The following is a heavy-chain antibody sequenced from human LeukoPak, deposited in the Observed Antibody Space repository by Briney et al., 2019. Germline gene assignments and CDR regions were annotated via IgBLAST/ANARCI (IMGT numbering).Heavy chain of an antibody. CDR3: ARDDRVTTYQH. CDR2: ISAYNGNT. V-gene: IGHV1-18*01. CDR1: GGTFSSYA. D-gene: IGHD4-17*01. Sequence: GSSVKVSCKASGGTFSSYAISWVRQAPGQGLEWMGWISAYNGNTNYAQKLQGRVTMTTDTSTSTAYMELRSLRSDDTAVYYCARDDRVTTYQHWGQGTLVTVSS. J-gene: IGHJ1*01.